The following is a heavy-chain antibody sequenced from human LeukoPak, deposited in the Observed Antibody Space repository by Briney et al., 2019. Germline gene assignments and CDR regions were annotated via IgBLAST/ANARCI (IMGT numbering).Heavy chain of an antibody. Sequence: GGSLRHSCAASGFTLSSNYMCWVRPPPGKGLEWVSVIYNGGSRTYYTDSVKGRFTISRHNSKSTLYLQMNSLRAEDTAVYYCARGSGWSAYFDYWGQGTLVTVSS. J-gene: IGHJ4*02. CDR1: GFTLSSNY. V-gene: IGHV3-53*04. D-gene: IGHD6-13*01. CDR3: ARGSGWSAYFDY. CDR2: IYNGGSRT.